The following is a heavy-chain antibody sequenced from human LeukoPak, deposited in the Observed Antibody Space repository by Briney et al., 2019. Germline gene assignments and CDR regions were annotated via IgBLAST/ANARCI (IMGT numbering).Heavy chain of an antibody. V-gene: IGHV3-48*02. CDR2: ISSSSSTI. D-gene: IGHD1-14*01. CDR1: GFTFSSYS. CDR3: ASRPPYRKPPDYYGMDV. Sequence: GGSLRLSCAASGFTFSSYSMNWVRQAPGKGLEWVSYISSSSSTIYYADSVKGRFTISRDNAKNSLYLQMNSLRDEDTAVYYCASRPPYRKPPDYYGMDVWGQGTTVTVSS. J-gene: IGHJ6*02.